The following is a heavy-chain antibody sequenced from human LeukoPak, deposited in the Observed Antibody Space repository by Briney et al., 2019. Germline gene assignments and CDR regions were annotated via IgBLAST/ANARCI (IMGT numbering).Heavy chain of an antibody. Sequence: SETLSLTCTVSGGSISNYYWSWIRQPAGKGLEWIGRKYARGSSNYTTPVQSRVTMSVDTSKHQFSLKLRSVTAADTAVYYCARGRYCSADICTGGDSFDIWGQGTMVSVSP. CDR3: ARGRYCSADICTGGDSFDI. V-gene: IGHV4-4*07. CDR1: GGSISNYY. D-gene: IGHD2-15*01. CDR2: KYARGSS. J-gene: IGHJ3*02.